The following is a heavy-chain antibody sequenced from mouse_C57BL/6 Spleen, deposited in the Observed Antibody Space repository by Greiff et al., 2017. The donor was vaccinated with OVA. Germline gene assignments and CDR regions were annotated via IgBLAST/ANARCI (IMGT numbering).Heavy chain of an antibody. V-gene: IGHV1-15*01. J-gene: IGHJ4*01. Sequence: QVQLQQSGAELVRPGASVTLFCKASGYTFTDYEMHWVKQTPVHGLEWIGAIDPETGGTAYNQKFKGKAILTADKSSSTAYMELRSLTSEDSAVYYCPIYDGYPYYAMDYWGQGTSVTVSS. D-gene: IGHD2-3*01. CDR1: GYTFTDYE. CDR2: IDPETGGT. CDR3: PIYDGYPYYAMDY.